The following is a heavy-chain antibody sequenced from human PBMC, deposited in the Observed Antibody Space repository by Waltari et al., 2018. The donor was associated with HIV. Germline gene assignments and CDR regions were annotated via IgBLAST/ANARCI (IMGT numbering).Heavy chain of an antibody. CDR1: GGSLSSYYW. CDR3: ARTLTGDYRSSWFDP. V-gene: IGHV4-4*02. D-gene: IGHD4-17*01. CDR2: IFHSGST. Sequence: QVQLQESGPGLVRPSETLSLTCAVSGGSLSSYYWWYWVRQPPGKGLEWIGEIFHSGSTNYNSSFKSRAIISIDKSKNQFSLRLNSLTAADTAVYYCARTLTGDYRSSWFDPWGQGTLVSVSS. J-gene: IGHJ5*02.